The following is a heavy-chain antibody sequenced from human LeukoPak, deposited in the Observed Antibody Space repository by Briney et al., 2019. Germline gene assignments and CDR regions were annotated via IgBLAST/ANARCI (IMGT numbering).Heavy chain of an antibody. J-gene: IGHJ4*02. V-gene: IGHV3-30*18. CDR1: GFTFSSYG. D-gene: IGHD2-21*02. Sequence: PGGSLRLSCAASGFTFSSYGMHWVRQAPGKGLEWVAVISYDGGNKYYADSVKGRFTISRDNSKNTLYLQMNSLRAEDTAVYYCAKGSLVVTMISYFDYWGQGTLVIVSS. CDR3: AKGSLVVTMISYFDY. CDR2: ISYDGGNK.